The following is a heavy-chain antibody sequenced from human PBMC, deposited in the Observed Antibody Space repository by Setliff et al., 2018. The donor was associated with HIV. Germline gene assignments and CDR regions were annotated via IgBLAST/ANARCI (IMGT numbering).Heavy chain of an antibody. CDR3: ARSAHDSETGY. CDR2: INPSGGST. Sequence: GASVKVSCKASGYTFTSFYMHWVRQAPGQGLEWMGIINPSGGSTSYAQKFQGRVTMTRDTSTSTVYMELSSLRSEDTAFYYCARSAHDSETGYWGQGTLVTVSS. CDR1: GYTFTSFY. D-gene: IGHD5-12*01. J-gene: IGHJ4*02. V-gene: IGHV1-46*01.